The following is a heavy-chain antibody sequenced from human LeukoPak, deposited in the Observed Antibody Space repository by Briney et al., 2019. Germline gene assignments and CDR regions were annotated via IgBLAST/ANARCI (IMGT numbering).Heavy chain of an antibody. Sequence: SETLSPTCTVSGGSISSYYWSWIRQPPGKGLEWIGYIYYSGSTSYNPSLKSRVTISVDTSKNQFSLKLSSVTAADTAVYYCARLDNGWYFDLWGRGTLVTVSS. V-gene: IGHV4-59*01. CDR3: ARLDNGWYFDL. D-gene: IGHD2-2*03. J-gene: IGHJ2*01. CDR1: GGSISSYY. CDR2: IYYSGST.